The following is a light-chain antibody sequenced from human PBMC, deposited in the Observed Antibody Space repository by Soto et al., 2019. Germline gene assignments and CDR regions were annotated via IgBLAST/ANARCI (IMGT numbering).Light chain of an antibody. Sequence: IVLTQSPGTLSLSPGERAALSCRASQCFXSSYSAWYEQKPGQAPRLLXACASNMATGSPDRLSGSGSATDFTLPISRMEPEDFAVYYFQQYDNAPRTVGGGTKVEIK. V-gene: IGKV3-20*01. CDR3: QQYDNAPRT. CDR2: CAS. J-gene: IGKJ4*02. CDR1: QCFXSSY.